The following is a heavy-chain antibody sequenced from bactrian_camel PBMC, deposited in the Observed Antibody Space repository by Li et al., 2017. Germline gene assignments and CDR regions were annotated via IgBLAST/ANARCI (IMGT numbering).Heavy chain of an antibody. CDR2: SSDYSP. CDR3: VADWPAGDYTDSVRPVGSPCRDAAIKDGYEYTY. CDR1: GLTFDETD. Sequence: HVQLVESGGGSVQIGGSLRLSCITSGLTFDETDMGWYRQVPGKECELVSMSSDYSPRYADSVKGRFTLSRDDARNTVYLQMNSLKPEDTVVYFCVADWPAGDYTDSVRPVGSPCRDAAIKDGYEYTYWGQGTQVTVS. V-gene: IGHV3S61*01. D-gene: IGHD4*01. J-gene: IGHJ4*01.